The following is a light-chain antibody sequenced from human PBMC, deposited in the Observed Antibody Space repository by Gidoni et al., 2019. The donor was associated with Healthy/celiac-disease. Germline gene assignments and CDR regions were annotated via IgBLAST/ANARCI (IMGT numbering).Light chain of an antibody. Sequence: DIQMTKSPSSLSASVGDRVTITCRASQSISSYLNWYQQKPGKAPKLLIYAASSLQSGVPSRFSGSGSGTDFTLTISSLQPEDFATYYCQQSYSTPPTYTFGQGTKLEIK. J-gene: IGKJ2*01. CDR1: QSISSY. CDR3: QQSYSTPPTYT. CDR2: AAS. V-gene: IGKV1-39*01.